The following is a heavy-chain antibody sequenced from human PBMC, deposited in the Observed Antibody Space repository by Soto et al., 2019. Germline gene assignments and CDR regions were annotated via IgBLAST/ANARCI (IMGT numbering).Heavy chain of an antibody. D-gene: IGHD6-6*01. Sequence: SQTLSLTCAISGDSVSSNSAAWNWIRQSPSRGLEWLGRTYYRSKWYNDYTVSVKSRITINPDTSKNQFSLQLNSVTPEDTALYYCARSSGSSVEYNWFDPWGQGTLVTVSS. CDR2: TYYRSKWYN. CDR3: ARSSGSSVEYNWFDP. CDR1: GDSVSSNSAA. J-gene: IGHJ5*02. V-gene: IGHV6-1*01.